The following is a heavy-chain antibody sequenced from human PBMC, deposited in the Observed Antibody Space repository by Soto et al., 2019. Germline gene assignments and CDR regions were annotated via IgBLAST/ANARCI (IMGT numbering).Heavy chain of an antibody. D-gene: IGHD3-10*01. CDR3: ARDKDYYGSGSYFY. CDR1: GGSISSYY. J-gene: IGHJ4*02. V-gene: IGHV4-59*01. Sequence: SETLSLTCTVSGGSISSYYWSWIRQPPGKGLEWIGYIYYSGSTNYNPSLKSRVTISVDTSKNQFSLKLSSVTAADTAVYYCARDKDYYGSGSYFYWGQGTLVTVSS. CDR2: IYYSGST.